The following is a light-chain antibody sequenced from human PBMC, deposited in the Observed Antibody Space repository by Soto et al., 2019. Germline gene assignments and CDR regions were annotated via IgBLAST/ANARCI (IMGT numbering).Light chain of an antibody. CDR1: SSDVGGHDY. CDR3: SSYTSSSTFV. CDR2: HVT. J-gene: IGLJ1*01. V-gene: IGLV2-14*01. Sequence: QSALTQSASGSGSPGQSITISCTGTSSDVGGHDYVSWYQQHPGKAPTLMIYHVTNRPSGVSSRFSGSKSGNTAFLIISGLQAEDEADYYCSSYTSSSTFVFGTGTKVTVL.